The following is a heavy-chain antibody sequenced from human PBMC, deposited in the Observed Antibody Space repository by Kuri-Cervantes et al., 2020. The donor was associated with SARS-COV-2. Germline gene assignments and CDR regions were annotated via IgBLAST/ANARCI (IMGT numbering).Heavy chain of an antibody. Sequence: SETLSLTCAVSGDSFSSIDYYWAWIRQPPGKGLEWTASLSYTGSTFYNPSLKGRVTISVDTSKNQLSMTLSSVTAADTAVYYCARLGVGSDPNPDYWGQGTLVTVSS. CDR1: GDSFSSIDYY. V-gene: IGHV4-39*01. J-gene: IGHJ4*02. CDR3: ARLGVGSDPNPDY. CDR2: LSYTGST. D-gene: IGHD1-26*01.